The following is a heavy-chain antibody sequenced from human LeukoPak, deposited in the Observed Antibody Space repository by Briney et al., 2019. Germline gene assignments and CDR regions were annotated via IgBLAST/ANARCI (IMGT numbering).Heavy chain of an antibody. D-gene: IGHD2-15*01. CDR2: IYHSGST. CDR1: GYSISSGYY. CDR3: ARCSGSSCYHWFDP. J-gene: IGHJ5*02. V-gene: IGHV4-38-2*02. Sequence: SETLSLTCTVSGYSISSGYYWGWIRQPPGKGLEWIGSIYHSGSTYYNPSLKSRVTISVDTSKNQISLKLSSVTAADTAVYYCARCSGSSCYHWFDPWGQGTLVTVSS.